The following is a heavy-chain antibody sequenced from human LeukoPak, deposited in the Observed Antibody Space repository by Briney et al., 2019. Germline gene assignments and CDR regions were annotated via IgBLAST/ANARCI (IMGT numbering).Heavy chain of an antibody. J-gene: IGHJ4*02. Sequence: GESLKISCKGSGYSFTSYWISWVRQMPGKGLEWMGRIDPSDSYTNYSPSFQGHVTISADKFISTAYLQWSSLKASDTAMYYCARQTRPTVTSRGLGYWGQGTLVTVSS. CDR1: GYSFTSYW. V-gene: IGHV5-10-1*01. CDR3: ARQTRPTVTSRGLGY. D-gene: IGHD4-17*01. CDR2: IDPSDSYT.